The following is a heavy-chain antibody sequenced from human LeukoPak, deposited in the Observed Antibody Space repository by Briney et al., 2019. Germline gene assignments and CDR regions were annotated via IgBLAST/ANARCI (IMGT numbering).Heavy chain of an antibody. Sequence: GGSLRLSCAPSGFTFIGYWMSWVGQAPGKGLDWVANIKQDGSERYYVDSVKGRFTISRDNAKNSLYLQMNSLRAEDTAVYYCARTRGYSYALYFDYWGQGTLVAVSS. CDR1: GFTFIGYW. CDR2: IKQDGSER. V-gene: IGHV3-7*01. CDR3: ARTRGYSYALYFDY. J-gene: IGHJ4*02. D-gene: IGHD5-18*01.